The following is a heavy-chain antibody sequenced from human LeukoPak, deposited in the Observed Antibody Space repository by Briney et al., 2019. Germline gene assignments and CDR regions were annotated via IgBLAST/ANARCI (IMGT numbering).Heavy chain of an antibody. D-gene: IGHD3-3*01. CDR1: GFTFSSYG. V-gene: IGHV3-33*01. J-gene: IGHJ4*02. CDR2: IWYDGSNK. Sequence: GGSLRLSCAASGFTFSSYGMQWVRQAPGKGLEWVAVIWYDGSNKYYADSVKGRFTISRDNSKNTLYLQMNSLRAEDTAVYYCARDSRRITIFGVVKSPWCLFVYWGQGTLVTVSS. CDR3: ARDSRRITIFGVVKSPWCLFVY.